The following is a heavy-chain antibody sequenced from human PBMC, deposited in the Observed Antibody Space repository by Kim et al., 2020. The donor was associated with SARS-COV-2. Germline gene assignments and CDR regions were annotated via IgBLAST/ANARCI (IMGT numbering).Heavy chain of an antibody. J-gene: IGHJ4*02. CDR3: AKGLTILLDF. CDR1: GFTFSNYG. V-gene: IGHV3-30*18. CDR2: ISYDGSVK. D-gene: IGHD3-3*01. Sequence: GGSLRLSCAASGFTFSNYGMHWVRQAPGKGLEWVATISYDGSVKNYADSVKGRLTISRDDSKNTLYLEMNSLRVEDTALYYCAKGLTILLDFWGQGALVTVSS.